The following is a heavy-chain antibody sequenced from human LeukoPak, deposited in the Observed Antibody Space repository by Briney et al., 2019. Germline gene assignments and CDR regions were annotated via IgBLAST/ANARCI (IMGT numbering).Heavy chain of an antibody. D-gene: IGHD6-13*01. CDR1: GYTFTGYY. Sequence: ASVKVFCKAAGYTFTGYYMHWGRQAPGQGREGRGWINPNSGGTNYPQKLHGRVTITSDTSIITAYMELSRLRSDDTAVYYCARPKYSSSWYHPFFDYWGQGTLVTVSS. J-gene: IGHJ4*02. CDR3: ARPKYSSSWYHPFFDY. CDR2: INPNSGGT. V-gene: IGHV1-2*02.